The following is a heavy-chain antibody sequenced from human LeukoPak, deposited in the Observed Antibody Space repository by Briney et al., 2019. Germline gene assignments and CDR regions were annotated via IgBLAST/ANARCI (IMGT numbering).Heavy chain of an antibody. CDR2: ISSSGSTI. Sequence: KPGGSLRLSCAASGFTFSDYYMNWIRQAPGKGLEWVSYISSSGSTIYYADSVKGRFTISRDSAKNSLYLQMNSLRAEDTALYYCARSGGAYCSSTSCRLIDYWGQGTLVTVSS. CDR1: GFTFSDYY. V-gene: IGHV3-11*01. J-gene: IGHJ4*02. CDR3: ARSGGAYCSSTSCRLIDY. D-gene: IGHD2-2*01.